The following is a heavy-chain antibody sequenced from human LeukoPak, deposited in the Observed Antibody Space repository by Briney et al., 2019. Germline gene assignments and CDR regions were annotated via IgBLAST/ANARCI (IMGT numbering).Heavy chain of an antibody. J-gene: IGHJ4*02. CDR1: GGFISSSSYY. CDR2: IYYSGST. D-gene: IGHD6-19*01. V-gene: IGHV4-39*01. CDR3: ARLDLVAGNDY. Sequence: PSETLSLTCTVSGGFISSSSYYWGWIRQPPGKGLEWIGSIYYSGSTYYNPSLKSRVTISVDTSKNQFSLKLSSVTAADTAVYYCARLDLVAGNDYWGQGTLVTVSS.